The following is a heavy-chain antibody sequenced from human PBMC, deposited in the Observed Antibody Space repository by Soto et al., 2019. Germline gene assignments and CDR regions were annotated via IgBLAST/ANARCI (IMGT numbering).Heavy chain of an antibody. D-gene: IGHD3-22*01. Sequence: QVQLVESGGGVVQPGRSLRLSCAASGFTFSSYGMHWVRQAPGKGLEWVAVISYDGSNKYYADSVKGRFTISRDNSKNTLYLQMNSLRAEDTAVYYCAKDLRYYDSSGYYSYPGYYYYYGMDVW. CDR3: AKDLRYYDSSGYYSYPGYYYYYGMDV. CDR2: ISYDGSNK. V-gene: IGHV3-30*18. J-gene: IGHJ6*01. CDR1: GFTFSSYG.